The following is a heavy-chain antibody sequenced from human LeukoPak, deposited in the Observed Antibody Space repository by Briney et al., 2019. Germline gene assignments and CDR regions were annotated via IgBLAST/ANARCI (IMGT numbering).Heavy chain of an antibody. CDR3: AKGGYYDSSGYGLIDY. J-gene: IGHJ4*02. Sequence: GGSLRLSCGASGLTVSSNFMAWVRQAPGKGLEWVAVISYDGSNKYYANSVKGRFTISGDNSKNTLYLQMNSLRAEDTAVYYCAKGGYYDSSGYGLIDYWGQGTLVTVSS. CDR1: GLTVSSNF. D-gene: IGHD3-22*01. V-gene: IGHV3-30*18. CDR2: ISYDGSNK.